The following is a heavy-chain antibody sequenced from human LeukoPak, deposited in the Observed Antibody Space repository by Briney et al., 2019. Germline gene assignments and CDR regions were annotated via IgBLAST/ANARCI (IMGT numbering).Heavy chain of an antibody. V-gene: IGHV1-2*02. Sequence: ALVKVSCKASGYTFTGYYMHWVRQAPGQGLEWMGWINPNSGGTNYAQKFQGRVTMTRDTSISTAYMELSRLRSDDTAVYYCARLAAAGTHWFDPWGQGTLVTVSS. J-gene: IGHJ5*02. CDR3: ARLAAAGTHWFDP. D-gene: IGHD6-13*01. CDR2: INPNSGGT. CDR1: GYTFTGYY.